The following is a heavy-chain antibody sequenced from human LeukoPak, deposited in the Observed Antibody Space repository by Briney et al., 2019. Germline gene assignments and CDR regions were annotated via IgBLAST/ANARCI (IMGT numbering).Heavy chain of an antibody. D-gene: IGHD3-22*01. CDR3: ARARNYYDSSDYYYEGDAFDI. V-gene: IGHV4-39*07. J-gene: IGHJ3*02. CDR1: GGSISSSSYY. CDR2: IYYSGST. Sequence: PSETLSLTCTVSGGSISSSSYYWGWIRQPPGKGLEWIGSIYYSGSTYYNPSLKSRVTISVDTSKNQFSLKLSSVTAADTAVYYCARARNYYDSSDYYYEGDAFDIWGQGTMVTVSS.